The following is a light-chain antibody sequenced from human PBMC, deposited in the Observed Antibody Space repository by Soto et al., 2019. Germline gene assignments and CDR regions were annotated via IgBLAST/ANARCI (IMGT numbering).Light chain of an antibody. V-gene: IGLV2-11*01. Sequence: QSALTQPRSVSGSPEQSVTISCTGTSSDVGGYDYVSWFQHHPGKVPKLMIYDVTKRPSGVPDRFSASKSGNTASLTISGLQAEDEADYYCCSYGGYFWVFGGGTKLTVL. CDR1: SSDVGGYDY. CDR2: DVT. CDR3: CSYGGYFWV. J-gene: IGLJ3*02.